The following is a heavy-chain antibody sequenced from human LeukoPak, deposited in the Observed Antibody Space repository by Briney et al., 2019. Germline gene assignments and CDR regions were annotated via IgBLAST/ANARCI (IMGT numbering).Heavy chain of an antibody. D-gene: IGHD3-9*01. V-gene: IGHV3-15*01. CDR1: GFTFGSYS. CDR3: GRDWFLSVDY. Sequence: GGSLRLSCAASGFTFGSYSMSWVRQAPGKGLEWVARIRTKADGGTTDYAAPVKGRFTISRDDSKNTLYLQMNSLKTEDTAVYYCGRDWFLSVDYWGQGTLVTVSS. CDR2: IRTKADGGTT. J-gene: IGHJ4*02.